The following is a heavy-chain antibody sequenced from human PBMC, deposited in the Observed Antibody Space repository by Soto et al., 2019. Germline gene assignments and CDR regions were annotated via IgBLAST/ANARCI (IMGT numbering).Heavy chain of an antibody. V-gene: IGHV4-30-2*01. CDR1: GGSISSGDPS. CDR2: IHHSGST. CDR3: ARSITVFGVAPNWFDP. Sequence: SETLSLTCAVSGGSISSGDPSWSWIRQPPGKGLEYIGSIHHSGSTYYNPSLKSRITISVDRSKNQFSLKLSAVTAADTAVYYCARSITVFGVAPNWFDPWGQGTLVTVSS. D-gene: IGHD3-3*01. J-gene: IGHJ5*02.